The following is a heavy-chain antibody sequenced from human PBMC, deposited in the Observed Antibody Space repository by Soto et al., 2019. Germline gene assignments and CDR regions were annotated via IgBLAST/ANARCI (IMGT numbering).Heavy chain of an antibody. Sequence: LRLSCVASGFNFGNFGMHWVRQAPGKGLEWLTVISNDENIKQDSVRGRFAIARDNSKNTLYLHLTSLRAEDTAIYYCARGLRGVLDYWGQGTLVTVSS. CDR2: ISNDENIK. V-gene: IGHV3-33*01. CDR1: GFNFGNFG. D-gene: IGHD5-12*01. CDR3: ARGLRGVLDY. J-gene: IGHJ4*02.